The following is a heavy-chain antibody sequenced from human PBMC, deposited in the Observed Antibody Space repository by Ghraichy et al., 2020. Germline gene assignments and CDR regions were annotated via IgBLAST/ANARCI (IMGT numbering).Heavy chain of an antibody. V-gene: IGHV6-1*01. CDR1: GDSVSSNSAA. D-gene: IGHD3-22*01. CDR2: TYYRSKWYN. J-gene: IGHJ6*03. CDR3: ARELTYYYDSSGYYRPDYYYYMDV. Sequence: SQTLSLTCAISGDSVSSNSAAWNWIRQSPSRGLEWLGRTYYRSKWYNDYAVSVKSRITINPDTSKNQFSLQLNSVTPEDTAVYYCARELTYYYDSSGYYRPDYYYYMDVWGKGTTVTVSS.